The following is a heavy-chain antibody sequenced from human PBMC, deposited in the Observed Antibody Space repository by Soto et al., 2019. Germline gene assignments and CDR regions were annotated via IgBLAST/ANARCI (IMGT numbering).Heavy chain of an antibody. D-gene: IGHD6-13*01. Sequence: QVPLVQSGGEVKKPGASVRVSCKSSGYTFINYGISWVRQAPGRGLEWLGWIYPYNHNTNFAQKFQGRVTMTTDASTSTAYMELGSLSSDDTATYYWAKVLGIAAALEVVDIWGQGTRVTVSS. CDR1: GYTFINYG. CDR3: AKVLGIAAALEVVDI. V-gene: IGHV1-18*01. CDR2: IYPYNHNT. J-gene: IGHJ3*02.